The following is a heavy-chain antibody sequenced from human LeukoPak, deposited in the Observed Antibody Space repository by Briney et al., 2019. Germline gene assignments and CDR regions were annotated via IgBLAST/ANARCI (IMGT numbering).Heavy chain of an antibody. V-gene: IGHV4-34*01. CDR2: INHSGST. CDR3: ARGRGGSGSFRRFDP. J-gene: IGHJ5*02. Sequence: SETLSLTCAVYGGSFSGHYWSWIRQPPGKGLEWIGEINHSGSTNYNPSLKSRVTISVDTSKNQFSLKLSSVTAADTAVYYCARGRGGSGSFRRFDPWGQGTLVTVSS. CDR1: GGSFSGHY. D-gene: IGHD3-10*01.